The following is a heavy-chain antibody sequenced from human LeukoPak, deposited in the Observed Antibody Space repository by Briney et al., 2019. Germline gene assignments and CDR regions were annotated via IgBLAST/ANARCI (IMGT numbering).Heavy chain of an antibody. CDR3: AKDQADQPLLYWIFDY. D-gene: IGHD2-2*02. J-gene: IGHJ4*02. Sequence: GGSLRLSCAASGFTFSSYGMRWVRQAPGKGLGWVAFIRYDGSNKYYADSVKGRFTISRDNSKNTLHLQMNSLRAEDTAVYYCAKDQADQPLLYWIFDYWGQGTLVTVSS. CDR2: IRYDGSNK. CDR1: GFTFSSYG. V-gene: IGHV3-30*02.